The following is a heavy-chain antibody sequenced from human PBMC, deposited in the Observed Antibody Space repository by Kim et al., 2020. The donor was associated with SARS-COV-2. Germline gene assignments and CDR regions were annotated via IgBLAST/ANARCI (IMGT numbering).Heavy chain of an antibody. D-gene: IGHD6-13*01. CDR3: ARGRKVYSSSWEEYFQH. J-gene: IGHJ1*01. CDR2: ISFDGSNK. V-gene: IGHV3-30*04. Sequence: GGSLRLSCAASGFTFSNYAMHWVRQAPVKGLEWVAVISFDGSNKYYADSVKGRFTISRDNSKNTLYLQINSLRAEDTAVFYCARGRKVYSSSWEEYFQHWGQGTLVTVSS. CDR1: GFTFSNYA.